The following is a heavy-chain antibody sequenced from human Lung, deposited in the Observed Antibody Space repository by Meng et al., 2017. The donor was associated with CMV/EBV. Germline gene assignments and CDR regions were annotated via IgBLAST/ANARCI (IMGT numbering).Heavy chain of an antibody. V-gene: IGHV4-59*01. CDR2: IYYSGST. Sequence: SETXSLXXTASGGSISSYYWSWIRQPPGKRLEWIGYIYYSGSTNYNPSLKSRVTISVDTSKNQFSLKLSSVTAADTAVYYCAKNSPAAPHYYYYGMDVWGQGXTVTVSS. J-gene: IGHJ6*02. CDR1: GGSISSYY. CDR3: AKNSPAAPHYYYYGMDV. D-gene: IGHD2-2*01.